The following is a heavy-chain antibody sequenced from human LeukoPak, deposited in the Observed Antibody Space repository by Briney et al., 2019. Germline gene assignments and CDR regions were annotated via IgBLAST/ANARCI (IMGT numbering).Heavy chain of an antibody. D-gene: IGHD3-10*01. J-gene: IGHJ6*02. CDR1: GFTFSSYA. V-gene: IGHV3-30-3*01. CDR3: ASIGHRGRDYYGMDV. CDR2: ISYDGGNK. Sequence: HPGGSLRLSCAASGFTFSSYAMPWVRQAPGKGLEWVAVISYDGGNKYYADSVKGRFTISRNNSKNTLYLQMNSLRAEDTAVYYCASIGHRGRDYYGMDVWGQGTTVTVSS.